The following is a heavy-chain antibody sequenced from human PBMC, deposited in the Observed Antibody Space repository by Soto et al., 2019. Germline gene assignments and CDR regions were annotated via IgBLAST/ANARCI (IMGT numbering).Heavy chain of an antibody. CDR1: GFTFSSYG. D-gene: IGHD1-1*01. J-gene: IGHJ4*02. Sequence: GGSLRLSCAASGFTFSSYGMHWVRQAPGKGLEWVAVIRDNGSSKYNADSVKGRFTISRDNSKNTMYMQMSSLRAEDTAVYYCAKKSTDSSGYFDSWGQGTLVTVSS. V-gene: IGHV3-33*06. CDR3: AKKSTDSSGYFDS. CDR2: IRDNGSSK.